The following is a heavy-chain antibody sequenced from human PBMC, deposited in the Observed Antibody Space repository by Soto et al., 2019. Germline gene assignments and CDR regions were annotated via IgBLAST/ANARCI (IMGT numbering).Heavy chain of an antibody. J-gene: IGHJ4*02. V-gene: IGHV1-46*01. CDR2: INPNGGST. CDR1: GYTFTSFY. CDR3: ARGLTSGDY. Sequence: QVQLVQSGAEVKNPGASVKVSCKASGYTFTSFYIHWVRQAPGQGLEWMSIINPNGGSTNYGQNLHGRVTLTRDTSTNTVYMELSSLRSEDTAVYYCARGLTSGDYWGQGTLVTVSS.